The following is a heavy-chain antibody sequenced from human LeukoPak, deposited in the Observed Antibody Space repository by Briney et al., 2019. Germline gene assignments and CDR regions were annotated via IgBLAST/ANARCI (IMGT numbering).Heavy chain of an antibody. Sequence: ETLSLTCTVSGGSISSYYWSWIRQPPGKGLEWIGYIYYSGSTNYNPSLKSRVTISVDTSKNQFSLKLSSVTAADTAVYYCARGANWADYWGQGALVTVSS. CDR3: ARGANWADY. CDR1: GGSISSYY. CDR2: IYYSGST. D-gene: IGHD7-27*01. V-gene: IGHV4-59*01. J-gene: IGHJ4*02.